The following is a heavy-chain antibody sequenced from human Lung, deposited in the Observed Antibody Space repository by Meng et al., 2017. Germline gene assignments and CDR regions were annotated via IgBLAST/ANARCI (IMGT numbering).Heavy chain of an antibody. CDR1: GYIFTNYD. V-gene: IGHV1-18*01. CDR2: ISVKNGEA. J-gene: IGHJ2*01. CDR3: ARYVPNGSFWYFDF. Sequence: QVQLGQSEAYAKNPGASMKVACKASGYIFTNYDSSWVRQAPGQGLEWMGWISVKNGEAKYPQNFQGRVTMTTDTTTSTAYMELRSLTSDDTAVYYCARYVPNGSFWYFDFWGRGTLVTVSS. D-gene: IGHD6-13*01.